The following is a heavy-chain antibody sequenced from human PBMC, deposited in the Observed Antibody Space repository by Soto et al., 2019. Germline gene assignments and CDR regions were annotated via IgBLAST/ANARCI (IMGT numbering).Heavy chain of an antibody. J-gene: IGHJ6*03. V-gene: IGHV3-49*03. CDR3: TRRAPAAQGIYYYYYTDV. CDR1: GFTFGDYG. Sequence: GGSLRLSCTASGFTFGDYGMSWFRQAPGKGLEWVGFIRTKAYGGTTEYAASVKGRFTISRDDSKSIAYLQMNSLKTEDTAVYYCTRRAPAAQGIYYYYYTDVWGKGATVTVSS. CDR2: IRTKAYGGTT. D-gene: IGHD2-2*01.